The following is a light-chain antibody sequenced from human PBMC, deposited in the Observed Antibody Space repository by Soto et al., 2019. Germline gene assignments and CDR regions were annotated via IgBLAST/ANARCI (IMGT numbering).Light chain of an antibody. J-gene: IGKJ2*01. V-gene: IGKV1-39*01. CDR1: QSISNY. CDR2: AAS. Sequence: DIPMTQSPSSLSASVGDRVTITCRASQSISNYLNWYQQKPGKAPKLLIYAASGLQRGVPSRFSGGGSGTDFTLAISCLQPEDFATYYCQQSYSTPYTFGQGTKLEIK. CDR3: QQSYSTPYT.